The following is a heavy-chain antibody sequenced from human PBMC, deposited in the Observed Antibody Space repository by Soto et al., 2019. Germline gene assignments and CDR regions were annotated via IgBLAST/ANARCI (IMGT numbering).Heavy chain of an antibody. CDR2: ISSSGSTI. Sequence: PGGSLRLSCAASGFTFSSYEMNWVRQAPGKGLEWVSYISSSGSTIYYADSVKGRFTISRDNAKNSLYLQMNSLRAEDTAVYYCARIRPSQYYDSSGPLDYWGQGTLVTVSS. CDR1: GFTFSSYE. D-gene: IGHD3-22*01. CDR3: ARIRPSQYYDSSGPLDY. V-gene: IGHV3-48*03. J-gene: IGHJ4*02.